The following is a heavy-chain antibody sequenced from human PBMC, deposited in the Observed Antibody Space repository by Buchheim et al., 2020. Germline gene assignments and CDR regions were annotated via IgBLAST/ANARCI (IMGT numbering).Heavy chain of an antibody. CDR2: ISGSGGST. J-gene: IGHJ4*02. D-gene: IGHD6-19*01. V-gene: IGHV3-23*01. CDR3: AKDQRGWQWLPEAKLDY. CDR1: GFTFSSYA. Sequence: EVQLLESGGGLVQPGGSLRLSCAASGFTFSSYAMSWVRQAPGKGLEWVSAISGSGGSTYYADSVKGRFTISRANSKNTLYLQMNSLRAEDTAVYYCAKDQRGWQWLPEAKLDYWGQGTL.